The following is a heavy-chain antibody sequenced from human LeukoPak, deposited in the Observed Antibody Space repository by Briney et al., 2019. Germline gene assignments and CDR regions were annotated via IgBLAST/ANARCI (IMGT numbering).Heavy chain of an antibody. J-gene: IGHJ4*02. V-gene: IGHV3-21*01. D-gene: IGHD3-9*01. CDR2: ITSGGDYI. CDR1: GLTFNTFN. CDR3: ARGHYDVLAASYKWTPDY. Sequence: GGSLRLSCAASGLTFNTFNMNWVRQAPGKGLEWVSSITSGGDYIYYADSVKGRFTTSRDNAKNSLSLQLNSPRVEDTAVYYCARGHYDVLAASYKWTPDYWGQGTLVTVSS.